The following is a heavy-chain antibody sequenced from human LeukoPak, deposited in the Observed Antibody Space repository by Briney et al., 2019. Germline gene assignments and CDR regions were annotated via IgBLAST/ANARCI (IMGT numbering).Heavy chain of an antibody. CDR2: MCYGGTS. CDR1: GGSISSGTYY. D-gene: IGHD2/OR15-2a*01. CDR3: ASLPKYVSLLKGFDI. V-gene: IGHV4-39*01. J-gene: IGHJ3*02. Sequence: SETLSLTCTVSGGSISSGTYYWGWIRQPPGKGLEWIGSMCYGGTSYYNPSLKSRVTTSVDTSKNQFSLRVSSVTAADTAVYYCASLPKYVSLLKGFDIWGQGTMVTVSS.